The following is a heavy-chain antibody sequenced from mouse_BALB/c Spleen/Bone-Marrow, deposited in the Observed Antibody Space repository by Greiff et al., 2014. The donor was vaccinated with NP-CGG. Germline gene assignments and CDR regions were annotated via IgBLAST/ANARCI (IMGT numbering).Heavy chain of an antibody. V-gene: IGHV1-4*01. D-gene: IGHD2-1*01. CDR3: ARSNGNYVLAY. J-gene: IGHJ3*01. Sequence: VQRVESGAELAKPGASVKMSCKASGYTFTSYTMHWVKQRPGQGLEWIGYINPSSGYTNYNQNFKDKATLTVEKSSSTAYMQLSSLTSEDSAVYYCARSNGNYVLAYWGQGTLVTVSA. CDR1: GYTFTSYT. CDR2: INPSSGYT.